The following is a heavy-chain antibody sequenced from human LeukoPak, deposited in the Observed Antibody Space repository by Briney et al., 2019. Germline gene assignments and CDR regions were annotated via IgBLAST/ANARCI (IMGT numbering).Heavy chain of an antibody. D-gene: IGHD3-10*01. CDR2: ISWNSGSI. CDR3: AKDESPKLLWFGELSGYFDY. CDR1: GFTFDDYA. V-gene: IGHV3-9*01. J-gene: IGHJ4*02. Sequence: GRSLRLSCAASGFTFDDYAMHWVRQAPGKGLEWVSGISWNSGSIGYANSMKGRFTISRDNAKNSLYLQMNSLRAEDTALYYCAKDESPKLLWFGELSGYFDYWGQGTLVTVSS.